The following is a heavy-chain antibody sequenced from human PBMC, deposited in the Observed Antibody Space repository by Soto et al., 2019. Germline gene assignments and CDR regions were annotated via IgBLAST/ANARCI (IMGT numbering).Heavy chain of an antibody. D-gene: IGHD3-3*01. CDR2: INPNNGDT. V-gene: IGHV1-2*02. CDR3: ARVLAPNYDFWSGFDY. Sequence: ASVKVSCKASGYTFIGYYLHWVRQAPGQGLQWMGWINPNNGDTNYTQNFQGRVTMTRDTSVSTAYVELRSLRSDDTAVYYCARVLAPNYDFWSGFDYWGQGSLVTVSS. CDR1: GYTFIGYY. J-gene: IGHJ4*02.